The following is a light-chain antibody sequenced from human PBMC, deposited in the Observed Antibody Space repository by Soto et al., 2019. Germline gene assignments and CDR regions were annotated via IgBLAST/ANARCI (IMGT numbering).Light chain of an antibody. CDR3: MQALEAPTT. Sequence: DIVMTQSPLSLPVTPGEAASISCRSSQSLLHSNGYNYLDWYLQKPGQSPQLLIYLSSHRASGVPDRFSGSRSGTDFTLEISRVEAEAVGVYYCMQALEAPTTFGQGTKVEIK. J-gene: IGKJ1*01. CDR2: LSS. V-gene: IGKV2-28*01. CDR1: QSLLHSNGYNY.